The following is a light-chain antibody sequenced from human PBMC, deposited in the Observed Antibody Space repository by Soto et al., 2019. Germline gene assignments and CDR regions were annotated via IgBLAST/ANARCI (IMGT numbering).Light chain of an antibody. V-gene: IGKV3-20*01. CDR3: QQYESSPT. Sequence: EIVLTQSPGTLSLTPGERATLSCRAIQSVSSTFLAWYQQKPGQAPKVLIYGASTRATGIPDRFSGSGSGTDFTLTISRLAPEDFAMYYCQQYESSPTFGQGTKVEMK. CDR1: QSVSSTF. CDR2: GAS. J-gene: IGKJ1*01.